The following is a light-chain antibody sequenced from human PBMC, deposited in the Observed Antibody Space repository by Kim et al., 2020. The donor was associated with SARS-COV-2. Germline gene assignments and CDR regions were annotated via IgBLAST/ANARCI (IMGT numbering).Light chain of an antibody. J-gene: IGLJ2*01. CDR3: SSYRSVSTVV. CDR2: DVT. CDR1: SSDVGAYNY. V-gene: IGLV2-14*01. Sequence: QSALTQPASVSGSPGQSITISCTGTSSDVGAYNYVSWYQQNTGKAPKLIFYDVTKRPSGVSSRFSASKSGNTASLTISGLQPEDEGDYYCSSYRSVSTVVFGGGTQLTVL.